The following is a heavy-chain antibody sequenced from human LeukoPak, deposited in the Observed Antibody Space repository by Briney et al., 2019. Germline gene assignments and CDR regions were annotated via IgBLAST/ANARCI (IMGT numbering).Heavy chain of an antibody. CDR3: AREGGYSMVIDY. CDR1: GGTFISYA. J-gene: IGHJ4*02. V-gene: IGHV1-69*04. CDR2: IFPILGIA. Sequence: GASVKVSCKASGGTFISYAISWVRQAPGQGVEWMGRIFPILGIANYAQKFQGRVTITADKSTSTAYMELSSLRSEDTAVYYCAREGGYSMVIDYWGQGTLVTVSS. D-gene: IGHD4-4*01.